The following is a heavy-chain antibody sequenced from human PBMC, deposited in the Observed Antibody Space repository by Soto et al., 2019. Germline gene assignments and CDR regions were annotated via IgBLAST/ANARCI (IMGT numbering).Heavy chain of an antibody. J-gene: IGHJ2*01. D-gene: IGHD7-27*01. CDR3: ARVGNWGFYWYFDL. CDR1: GGSTSSYY. Sequence: SETLSLTCTVSGGSTSSYYWSWIRQAPGKGLEWIGSIYYSGSTNYNPSLKSRVTISVDTSQNQLSLKLSSVTAADTAVYYCARVGNWGFYWYFDLWGRGTVVTVS. CDR2: IYYSGST. V-gene: IGHV4-59*01.